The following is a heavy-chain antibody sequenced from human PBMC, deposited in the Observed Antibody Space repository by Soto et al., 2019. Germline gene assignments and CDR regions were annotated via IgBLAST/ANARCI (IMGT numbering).Heavy chain of an antibody. CDR3: ARAYTWGISATGT. D-gene: IGHD6-13*01. V-gene: IGHV1-8*01. Sequence: QVQLVQSGAEVKKPGASVKVSCKASGYTFTSFDINWVRQATGQGLEWMGWMNPNSGNTGYAQKFQGRVTMTRNTSISTAYMQLSSLRSEDTSIYYCARAYTWGISATGTWGQGPLVTVSS. J-gene: IGHJ4*02. CDR2: MNPNSGNT. CDR1: GYTFTSFD.